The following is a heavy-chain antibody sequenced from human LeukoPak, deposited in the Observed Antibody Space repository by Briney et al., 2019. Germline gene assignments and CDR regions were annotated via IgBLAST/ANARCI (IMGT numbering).Heavy chain of an antibody. CDR3: ARGYYDSSGYTCSDV. V-gene: IGHV3-33*01. J-gene: IGHJ6*02. CDR2: IWYDGSNK. Sequence: GGSLRLSCAASGFTFSSYGMHWVRQAPGKGLEWVAVIWYDGSNKYYADSVKGRFTISRDNSKNTLYLQMNSLRAEDTAVYYCARGYYDSSGYTCSDVWGQGTTVTVSS. CDR1: GFTFSSYG. D-gene: IGHD3-22*01.